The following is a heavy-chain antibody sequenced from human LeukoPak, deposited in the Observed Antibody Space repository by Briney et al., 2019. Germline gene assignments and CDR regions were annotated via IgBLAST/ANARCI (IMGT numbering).Heavy chain of an antibody. CDR1: GFTFSSYA. Sequence: PGGSLRLFCAASGFTFSSYAMSWVRQAPGRGLEWVSAISGSGGSTYYADSVKGRFTISRDNSKNTLYLQMNSLRAEDTAVYYCANRIIFGEPNYWGQGTLVTVSS. CDR3: ANRIIFGEPNY. V-gene: IGHV3-23*01. D-gene: IGHD3-3*01. J-gene: IGHJ4*02. CDR2: ISGSGGST.